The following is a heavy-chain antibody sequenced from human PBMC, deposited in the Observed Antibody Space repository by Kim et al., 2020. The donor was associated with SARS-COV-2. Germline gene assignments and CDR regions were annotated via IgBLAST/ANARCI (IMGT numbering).Heavy chain of an antibody. Sequence: SVKCAFTISTDNSKHTLYLQMNSLRAEDTAVYYCAKDIVVVVAATLFDYWGQGTLVTVSS. J-gene: IGHJ4*02. D-gene: IGHD2-15*01. V-gene: IGHV3-30*02. CDR3: AKDIVVVVAATLFDY.